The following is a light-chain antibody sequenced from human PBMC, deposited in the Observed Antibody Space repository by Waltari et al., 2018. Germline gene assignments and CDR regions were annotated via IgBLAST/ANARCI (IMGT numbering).Light chain of an antibody. CDR1: SSNIGSNY. CDR3: AAWDDSLSGWV. J-gene: IGLJ3*02. Sequence: QSVLTQPPSASGTPGQRVTISCSGSSSNIGSNYLYVYQQHPGTAPKLLIYRNNQRPSGVPDRFSGSKSGTSASLAISGLRSEDEADYYCAAWDDSLSGWVFGGGTKLTVL. CDR2: RNN. V-gene: IGLV1-47*01.